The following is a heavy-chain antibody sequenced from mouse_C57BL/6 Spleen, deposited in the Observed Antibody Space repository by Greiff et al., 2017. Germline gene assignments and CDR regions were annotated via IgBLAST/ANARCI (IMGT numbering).Heavy chain of an antibody. J-gene: IGHJ2*01. CDR3: ARDSYDGYYGDY. CDR2: ISDGGSYT. CDR1: GFTFSSYA. D-gene: IGHD2-3*01. V-gene: IGHV5-4*01. Sequence: DVKLVESGGGLVKPGGSLKLSCAASGFTFSSYAMSWVRQTPEKRLEWVATISDGGSYTYYPDNVKGRFTISRDNAKNNLYLQMSHLKSEDTAMYYCARDSYDGYYGDYWGQGTTLTVSS.